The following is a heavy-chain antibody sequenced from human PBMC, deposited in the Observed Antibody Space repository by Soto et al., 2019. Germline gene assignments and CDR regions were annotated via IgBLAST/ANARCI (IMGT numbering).Heavy chain of an antibody. Sequence: QVQLQESGPGLVKPSETLSLTCTVSGGSISSYYWSWIRQPPGKRLEWIAYMYYRGSTDYSPSLKGRVPISIDTSKNQVSLKLSSVTAADTAVYCCAASPTSGWFDSWGQGTVVTVS. D-gene: IGHD6-19*01. CDR3: AASPTSGWFDS. V-gene: IGHV4-59*01. J-gene: IGHJ5*01. CDR1: GGSISSYY. CDR2: MYYRGST.